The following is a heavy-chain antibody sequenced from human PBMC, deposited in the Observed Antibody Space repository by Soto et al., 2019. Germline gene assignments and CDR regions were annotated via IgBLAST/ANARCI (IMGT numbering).Heavy chain of an antibody. CDR2: MNPNSGNT. CDR1: GGTFSSDA. CDR3: ARTLCGDNVDY. V-gene: IGHV1-8*02. Sequence: ASGKVSCKESGGTFSSDAIGWLRQAPGQGLEWMGWMNPNSGNTGYAQKFQGRVTMTRNTSISTAYMELSSLRSEDTAVYYCARTLCGDNVDYWGQGTLVTVSS. J-gene: IGHJ4*02. D-gene: IGHD4-17*01.